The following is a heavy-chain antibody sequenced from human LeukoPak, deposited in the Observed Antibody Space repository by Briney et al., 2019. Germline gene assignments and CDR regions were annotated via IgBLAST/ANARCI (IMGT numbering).Heavy chain of an antibody. CDR3: ARGSLTIFGVVILGNDAFDI. V-gene: IGHV4-34*01. CDR1: GFTFSSYA. Sequence: GSLRLSCAASGFTFSSYAMHWVRQPPGKGLEWIGEINHSGSTNYNPSLKSRVTISVDTSKNQFSLKLSSVTAADTAVYYCARGSLTIFGVVILGNDAFDIWGQGTMVTVSS. J-gene: IGHJ3*02. D-gene: IGHD3-3*01. CDR2: INHSGST.